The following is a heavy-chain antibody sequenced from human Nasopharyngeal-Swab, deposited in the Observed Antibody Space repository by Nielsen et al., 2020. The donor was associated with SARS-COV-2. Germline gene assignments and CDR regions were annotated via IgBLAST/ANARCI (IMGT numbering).Heavy chain of an antibody. Sequence: VRLMPGKGLEWMGRIDPSDSYTNYSPSFQGHVTISADKSISTAYLQWSSLKASDTAMYYCARSDTAMGVGHWGQGTLVTVSS. CDR2: IDPSDSYT. J-gene: IGHJ5*02. V-gene: IGHV5-10-1*01. D-gene: IGHD5-18*01. CDR3: ARSDTAMGVGH.